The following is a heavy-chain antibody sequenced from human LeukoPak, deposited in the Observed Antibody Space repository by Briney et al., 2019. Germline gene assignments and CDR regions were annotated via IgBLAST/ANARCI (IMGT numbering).Heavy chain of an antibody. J-gene: IGHJ3*02. D-gene: IGHD3-3*01. V-gene: IGHV1-46*03. CDR2: INPSGGTT. CDR3: TRGVGVTIFGVGGQAFDI. Sequence: ASVKVSCKASGYTFTSNYMYWVRQAPGQGLEWMGIINPSGGTTRYAQKFQGRVTMTRDMSTSTLYMELSSLISEDTAVYYCTRGVGVTIFGVGGQAFDIWGQGTMVTVSS. CDR1: GYTFTSNY.